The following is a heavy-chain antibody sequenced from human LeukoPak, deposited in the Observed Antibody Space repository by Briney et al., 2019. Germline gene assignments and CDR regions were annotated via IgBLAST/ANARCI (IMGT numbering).Heavy chain of an antibody. CDR2: INGDGART. V-gene: IGHV3-74*01. D-gene: IGHD1-26*01. CDR1: GFTFSRFE. J-gene: IGHJ4*02. Sequence: GGSLRLSCAGSGFTFSRFEMYWVRQAPGKGLVWVSRINGDGARTNYADSVKGRFTISRDNAKNTLYLQMNSLRAEDTAVYYCASGPWELDYWGQGTRVTVSS. CDR3: ASGPWELDY.